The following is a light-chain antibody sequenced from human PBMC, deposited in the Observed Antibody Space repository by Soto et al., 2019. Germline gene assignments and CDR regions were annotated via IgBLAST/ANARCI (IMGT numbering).Light chain of an antibody. CDR3: QHRANWPLT. Sequence: EIVLTQSPATLSLSPGERATLSCRASQSVGRSLAWYQQKPGQAPRLLIYDTSNRATGILARFSGSGSGTDFTLTISSLEPEDFAVYYCQHRANWPLTFGGGTKVDIK. CDR2: DTS. J-gene: IGKJ4*01. CDR1: QSVGRS. V-gene: IGKV3-11*01.